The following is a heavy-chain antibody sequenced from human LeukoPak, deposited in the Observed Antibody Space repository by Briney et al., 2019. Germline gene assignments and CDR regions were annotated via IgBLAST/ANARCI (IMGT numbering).Heavy chain of an antibody. Sequence: GGSLRLSCAASGFTFSSYEMNWVGQAPGKGLEWVSAISGSGYSTYYADSVKGRFTISRDNSKNTLYLQMNSLRAEDTALHFCAQWSRYLDYWGQGTLVTVSS. CDR2: ISGSGYST. CDR3: AQWSRYLDY. J-gene: IGHJ4*02. D-gene: IGHD1-26*01. V-gene: IGHV3-23*01. CDR1: GFTFSSYE.